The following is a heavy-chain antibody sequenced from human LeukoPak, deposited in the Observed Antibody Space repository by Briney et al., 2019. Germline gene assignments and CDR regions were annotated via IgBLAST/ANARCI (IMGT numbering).Heavy chain of an antibody. Sequence: ASVKVSCKASGYTFTGYYMHWVRQAPGQGLEWMGWINPNSGGTSYAQKFQGRVTMTRDTSISTAYMELSRLRSDDTAVYYCAKVGGMTTVTVFDYWGQGTLVTVSS. D-gene: IGHD4-11*01. CDR3: AKVGGMTTVTVFDY. CDR2: INPNSGGT. V-gene: IGHV1-2*02. J-gene: IGHJ4*02. CDR1: GYTFTGYY.